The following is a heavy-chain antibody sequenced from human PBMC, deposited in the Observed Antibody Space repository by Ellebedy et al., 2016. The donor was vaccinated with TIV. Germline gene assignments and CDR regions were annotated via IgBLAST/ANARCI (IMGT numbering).Heavy chain of an antibody. D-gene: IGHD7-27*01. CDR1: GGTFSSYA. CDR3: ARPSGITGEFDS. V-gene: IGHV1-69*04. CDR2: IIPILGIA. J-gene: IGHJ4*02. Sequence: AASVKVSCKASGGTFSSYAISWVRQAPGQGLEWMGRIIPILGIANYAQKFQGRVTITADKSTSTAYMELSSLRSEDTAVYYYARPSGITGEFDSWGQGTLVTVSS.